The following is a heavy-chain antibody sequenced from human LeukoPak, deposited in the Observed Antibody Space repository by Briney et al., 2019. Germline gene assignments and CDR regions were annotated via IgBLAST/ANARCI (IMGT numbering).Heavy chain of an antibody. CDR3: ARARSPSSGYLLRDHNWFDP. CDR1: EDTFTNYY. Sequence: ASVKVSCKASEDTFTNYYMHWVRQAPGQGLEWLGIINPNGDRTAYAQNFQGRVTMTRDASTTTFYLELSSLRSEDTAVYFCARARSPSSGYLLRDHNWFDPWGQGTLVTVSS. D-gene: IGHD3-22*01. J-gene: IGHJ5*02. V-gene: IGHV1-46*01. CDR2: INPNGDRT.